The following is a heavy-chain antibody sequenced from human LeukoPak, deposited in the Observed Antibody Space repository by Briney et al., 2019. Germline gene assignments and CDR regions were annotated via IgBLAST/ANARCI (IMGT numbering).Heavy chain of an antibody. Sequence: GGSLRLSCAASGFTFSPVWMHWVRQAPGKGLMWVSHIINDGSYTTYADSVKGRFTISRDNTKNTVYLQMNSLRAEDTAVYYCARDTGPDSGVDYWGQGTLVTVSS. J-gene: IGHJ4*02. V-gene: IGHV3-74*01. D-gene: IGHD6-19*01. CDR1: GFTFSPVW. CDR2: IINDGSYT. CDR3: ARDTGPDSGVDY.